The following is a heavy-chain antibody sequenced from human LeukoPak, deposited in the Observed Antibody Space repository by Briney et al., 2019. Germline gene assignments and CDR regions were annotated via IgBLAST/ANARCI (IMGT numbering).Heavy chain of an antibody. V-gene: IGHV3-21*01. CDR3: ARDWSGWDV. CDR2: ISSSSTYI. J-gene: IGHJ6*04. D-gene: IGHD3-3*01. CDR1: GFTFSNYA. Sequence: GGSLRLSCAASGFTFSNYAMNWVRQAPGKGLEWVSSISSSSTYIYYADSVKGRFTISRDDAKSSLYLQMNSLRAEDTAVYYCARDWSGWDVWGKGTTVTVSS.